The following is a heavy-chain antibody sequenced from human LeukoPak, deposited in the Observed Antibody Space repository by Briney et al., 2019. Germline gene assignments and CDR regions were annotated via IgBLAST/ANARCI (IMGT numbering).Heavy chain of an antibody. CDR1: GFTVSDND. D-gene: IGHD2-2*01. J-gene: IGHJ4*02. V-gene: IGHV3-53*01. CDR2: IYPGGST. Sequence: GGSLRLSCAASGFTVSDNDMNWVRQAPRKGLEWVSLIYPGGSTHYADSVKGRFTISRDDSKNTVYLQMHNLRAEDTAVYFCASRPVADRVWGQGTLVTVSS. CDR3: ASRPVADRV.